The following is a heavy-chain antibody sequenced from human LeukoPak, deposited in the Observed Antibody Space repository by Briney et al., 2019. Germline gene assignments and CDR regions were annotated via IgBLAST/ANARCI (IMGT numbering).Heavy chain of an antibody. D-gene: IGHD6-19*01. CDR1: GGSISSYY. CDR2: IYYSGST. Sequence: SETLSLTCTVSGGSISSYYWSWIRQPPGKRLEWIGHIYYSGSTNYNPSLKSRVTISVDTSKNQFSLKLSSVTAADTAVYYCARAGSPGYYFDHWGQGSQVTVSS. J-gene: IGHJ4*02. CDR3: ARAGSPGYYFDH. V-gene: IGHV4-59*01.